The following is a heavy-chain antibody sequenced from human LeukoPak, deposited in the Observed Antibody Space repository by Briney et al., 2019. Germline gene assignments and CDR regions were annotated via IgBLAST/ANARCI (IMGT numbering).Heavy chain of an antibody. CDR3: ARDKVVGATYFDY. Sequence: GGSLRLSCAASGFTFSSHWMSWVRQAPGKGPEWVANIKQDGGEKYYVDSVKGRFTISRDNAKNSLYLQMNSLRAEDTAIYYCARDKVVGATYFDYWGRGILVTVSS. V-gene: IGHV3-7*01. CDR1: GFTFSSHW. CDR2: IKQDGGEK. J-gene: IGHJ4*02. D-gene: IGHD1-26*01.